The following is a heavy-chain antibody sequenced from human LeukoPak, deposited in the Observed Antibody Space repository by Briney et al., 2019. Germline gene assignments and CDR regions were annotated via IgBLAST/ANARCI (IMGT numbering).Heavy chain of an antibody. D-gene: IGHD1-1*01. CDR1: GYTFTSYY. CDR2: IIPIFGTA. CDR3: ARIGTPRDY. J-gene: IGHJ4*02. Sequence: GASVKVSCKASGYTFTSYYMHWVRQAPGQGLEWMGGIIPIFGTANYAQKFQGRVTITADESTSTAYMELSSLRSEDTAVYYCARIGTPRDYWGQGTLVTVSS. V-gene: IGHV1-69*13.